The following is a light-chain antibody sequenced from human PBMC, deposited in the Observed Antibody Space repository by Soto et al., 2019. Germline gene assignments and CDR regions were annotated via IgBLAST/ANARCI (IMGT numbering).Light chain of an antibody. CDR3: QQYDSWPLYT. Sequence: EIMMTQSPATLSVSPGEGATLSCRASQTVGSRLAWYQQKSGQAPRLLIYGASTRATDIPARFSGSGSGTEFTLTISSLQAEDLAVYFCQQYDSWPLYTFGQGTKVEIK. CDR2: GAS. V-gene: IGKV3-15*01. CDR1: QTVGSR. J-gene: IGKJ2*01.